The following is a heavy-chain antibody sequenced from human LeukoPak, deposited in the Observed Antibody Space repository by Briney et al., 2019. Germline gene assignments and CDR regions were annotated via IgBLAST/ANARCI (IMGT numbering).Heavy chain of an antibody. Sequence: PGGSLRLSCAASGFTLSSYSMNWVRQAPGKGLEWVSYISTSSSNIYYADSVKGRFTISRDNSKNTLFLQMNSLRAEDTAVYYCARSVSRDGYNVFDNWGQGTLVTVSS. CDR2: ISTSSSNI. J-gene: IGHJ4*02. CDR3: ARSVSRDGYNVFDN. CDR1: GFTLSSYS. V-gene: IGHV3-48*01. D-gene: IGHD5-24*01.